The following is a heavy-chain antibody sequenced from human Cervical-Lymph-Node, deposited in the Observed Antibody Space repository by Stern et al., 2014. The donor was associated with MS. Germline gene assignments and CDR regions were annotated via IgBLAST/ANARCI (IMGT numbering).Heavy chain of an antibody. CDR2: IMPIFRAT. J-gene: IGHJ6*02. V-gene: IGHV1-69*01. CDR1: GGTSTKYA. CDR3: STYGDDFGMDI. Sequence: QVQLVESGAEVKKPGSSVTVSCKASGGTSTKYAISWARQAPGQGLEGMGGIMPIFRATYYAQRFQGRVTITADESTSTAYMELSSLTSEDTAIYYCSTYGDDFGMDIWGQGTTVTVSS. D-gene: IGHD4-17*01.